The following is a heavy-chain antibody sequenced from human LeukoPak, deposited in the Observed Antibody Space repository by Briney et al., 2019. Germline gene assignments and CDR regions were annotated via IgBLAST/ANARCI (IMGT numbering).Heavy chain of an antibody. CDR2: ISAYNGNT. CDR3: ARAWIPPVRGANPWYYFDY. CDR1: GYTFTSYG. D-gene: IGHD3-10*01. V-gene: IGHV1-18*01. J-gene: IGHJ4*02. Sequence: ASVKVSCKASGYTFTSYGISWVRQAPGQGLEWMGWISAYNGNTNYAQKLQGRVTITADESTSTAYMELSSLRSEDTAVYYCARAWIPPVRGANPWYYFDYWGQGTLVTVSS.